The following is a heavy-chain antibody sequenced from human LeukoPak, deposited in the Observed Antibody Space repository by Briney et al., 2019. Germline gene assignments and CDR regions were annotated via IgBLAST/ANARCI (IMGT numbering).Heavy chain of an antibody. D-gene: IGHD3-10*01. V-gene: IGHV3-23*01. CDR3: AKGHYYGSGSLDY. CDR2: IGGRDGST. CDR1: GFTFSSYA. Sequence: GGSLRLSCAASGFTFSSYAMSWVRQAPGKGLEWVSAIGGRDGSTYYADSVKGRFTISRDNSKNTLYVQMNSLRAEDTAVYYCAKGHYYGSGSLDYWGQGTLVTVSS. J-gene: IGHJ4*02.